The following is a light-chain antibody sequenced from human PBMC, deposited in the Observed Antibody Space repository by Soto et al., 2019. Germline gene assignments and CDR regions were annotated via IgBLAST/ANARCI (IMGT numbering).Light chain of an antibody. Sequence: AIQLTQSPSSLSASVGDRVTITCRASQGIGSALAWYQQRPGEAPRFLIYDASTLGSGVPLRFSGSGSGTYFTLTISTLQLEDFATYYCQQFNSYPRTFGGGTKVEIK. J-gene: IGKJ4*01. V-gene: IGKV1-13*02. CDR1: QGIGSA. CDR3: QQFNSYPRT. CDR2: DAS.